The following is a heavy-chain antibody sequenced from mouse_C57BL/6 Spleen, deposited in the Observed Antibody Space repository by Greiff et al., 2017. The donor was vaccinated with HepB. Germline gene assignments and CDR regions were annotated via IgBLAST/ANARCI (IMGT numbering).Heavy chain of an antibody. V-gene: IGHV3-6*01. Sequence: DVKLQESGPGLVKPSQSLSLTCSVTGYSITSGYYWNWIRQFPGNKLEWMGYISYDGSNNYNPSLKNRISITRDTSKNQFFLKLNSVTTEDTATYYCARDLRYYFDYWGQGTTLTVSS. CDR2: ISYDGSN. J-gene: IGHJ2*01. CDR3: ARDLRYYFDY. CDR1: GYSITSGYY. D-gene: IGHD1-1*01.